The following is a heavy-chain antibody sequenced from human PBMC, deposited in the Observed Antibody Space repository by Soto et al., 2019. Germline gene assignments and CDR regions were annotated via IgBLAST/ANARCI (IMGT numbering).Heavy chain of an antibody. D-gene: IGHD6-13*01. CDR2: IYYSGST. CDR3: ARAPAPLYSSSSSYFDY. Sequence: SETLSLTCTVSGGSISSYYWSWIRQPPGKGLEWIGYIYYSGSTNYNPSLKSRVTISVDTSKNQFSLKLSSVTAADTAVYYCARAPAPLYSSSSSYFDYWGQGTLVTVSS. CDR1: GGSISSYY. V-gene: IGHV4-59*01. J-gene: IGHJ4*02.